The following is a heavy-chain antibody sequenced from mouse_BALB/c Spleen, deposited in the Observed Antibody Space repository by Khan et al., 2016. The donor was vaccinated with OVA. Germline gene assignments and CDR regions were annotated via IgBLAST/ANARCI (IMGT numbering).Heavy chain of an antibody. Sequence: QIQLVQSGPELKKPGETVKISCKASGDTFRNYGMNWVKQAPGKGLKWMGWINTYTGEPTYADDFKGRFAFSLETFASTAYLQINNLKNEDTATYFCARPPYFSYVMVYWGQGTSVTVSS. CDR2: INTYTGEP. D-gene: IGHD2-10*01. CDR3: ARPPYFSYVMVY. J-gene: IGHJ4*01. CDR1: GDTFRNYG. V-gene: IGHV9-3-1*01.